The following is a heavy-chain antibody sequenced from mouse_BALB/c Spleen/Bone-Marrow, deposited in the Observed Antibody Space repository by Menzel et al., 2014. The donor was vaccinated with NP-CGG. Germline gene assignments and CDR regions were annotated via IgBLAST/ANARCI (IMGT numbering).Heavy chain of an antibody. V-gene: IGHV1-54*01. J-gene: IGHJ2*01. CDR3: ARFTRDY. CDR2: INPGIGGT. CDR1: GYASTNYL. Sequence: VQLQESGDELVRPGTSVKVSCKASGYASTNYLIEWFKQRPGQGLEWIGRINPGIGGTTYNAKFKGKATLTADKSSTTAYMQLSSLTSDDSAVYFCARFTRDYWGQGTTLTVSS.